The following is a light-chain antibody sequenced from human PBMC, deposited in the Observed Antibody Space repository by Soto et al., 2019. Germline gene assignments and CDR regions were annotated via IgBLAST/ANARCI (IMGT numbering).Light chain of an antibody. CDR2: DAS. CDR3: QQYSNYPWS. Sequence: IQMTQSPSTLSASIGDRVTITCRASQSIRSWLAWYQQKPGKAPKLLIYDASSLESGVPSRFGGSGSGTEFTLSISSLQPDDFALYYCQQYSNYPWSFAQGTKVEIE. CDR1: QSIRSW. J-gene: IGKJ1*01. V-gene: IGKV1-5*01.